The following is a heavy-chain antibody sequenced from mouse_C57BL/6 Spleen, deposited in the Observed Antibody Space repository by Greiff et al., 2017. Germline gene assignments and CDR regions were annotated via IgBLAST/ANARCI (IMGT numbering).Heavy chain of an antibody. Sequence: EVKLVESGGGLVKPGGSLKLSCAASGFTFSDYGMHWVRQAPEKGLEWVAYISSGSSTIYYADTVKGRFTISRDNAKNTLFLQMTSLRSEDTAMCYCARRDRFVLYFAYWGQGTTLTVSA. J-gene: IGHJ2*01. CDR1: GFTFSDYG. V-gene: IGHV5-17*01. CDR3: ARRDRFVLYFAY. CDR2: ISSGSSTI.